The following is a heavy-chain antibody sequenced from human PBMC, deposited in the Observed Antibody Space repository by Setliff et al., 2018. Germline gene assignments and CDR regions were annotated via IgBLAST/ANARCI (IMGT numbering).Heavy chain of an antibody. D-gene: IGHD3-10*01. V-gene: IGHV3-72*01. CDR2: TKKKANAGYM. Sequence: PGGSLRLSCTTSGFNFGDVALAWVRQALGKGLEWVGRTKKKANAGYMEYAASVKCRVIISRDDSKNSLYLQMYSLKIDATAVYYCVRAVVIRGSKPLDSWGQGTLVTVSS. CDR3: VRAVVIRGSKPLDS. J-gene: IGHJ4*02. CDR1: GFNFGDVA.